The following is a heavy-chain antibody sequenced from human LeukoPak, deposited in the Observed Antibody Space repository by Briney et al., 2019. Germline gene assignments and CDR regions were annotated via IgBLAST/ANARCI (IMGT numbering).Heavy chain of an antibody. Sequence: SETLSLTCTVSGASITSYFWTWIRQPAGKGLEWIGRAYSSGSTSYNPSPKSRVAMSLDTSKNQFSLKLSSVSAADTAVYYCARLSADSSSSRGFDYWGQGTLVTVSS. D-gene: IGHD2-2*01. J-gene: IGHJ4*02. CDR3: ARLSADSSSSRGFDY. CDR2: AYSSGST. CDR1: GASITSYF. V-gene: IGHV4-4*07.